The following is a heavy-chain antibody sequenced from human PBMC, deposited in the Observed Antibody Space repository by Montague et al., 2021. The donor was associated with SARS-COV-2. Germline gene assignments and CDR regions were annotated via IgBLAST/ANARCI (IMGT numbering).Heavy chain of an antibody. CDR2: INHSGST. J-gene: IGHJ2*01. CDR1: GGSLSNFY. Sequence: SETLSLTCAVSGGSLSNFYWNWVRQSPTKGLQWIGEINHSGSTNYNPSLGSRVTISVDTSKNQLSLKLGSLTAADTAVYYCARPPGYCDANSGVHCMCWYFDLWGRGTLVTVSS. V-gene: IGHV4-34*01. D-gene: IGHD2-21*02. CDR3: ARPPGYCDANSGVHCMCWYFDL.